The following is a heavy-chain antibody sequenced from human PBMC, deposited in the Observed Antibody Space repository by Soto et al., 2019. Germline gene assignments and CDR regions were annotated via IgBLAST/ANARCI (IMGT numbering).Heavy chain of an antibody. CDR1: GGSINSAGYY. J-gene: IGHJ4*02. CDR3: ARVQTIFGIITVFDY. V-gene: IGHV4-31*03. CDR2: IYYSGST. D-gene: IGHD3-3*01. Sequence: SETLSLTCTVSGGSINSAGYYWGWLRQHPGQGLEWIGNIYYSGSTNYKPSLKSRVTISIDTSKNHFSLNLSSVTAADTAVYYCARVQTIFGIITVFDYWGQGTLVTVSS.